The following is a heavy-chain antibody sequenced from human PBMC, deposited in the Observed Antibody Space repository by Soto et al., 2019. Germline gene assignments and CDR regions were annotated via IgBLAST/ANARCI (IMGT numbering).Heavy chain of an antibody. D-gene: IGHD3-10*01. J-gene: IGHJ5*02. CDR1: GFTFGTTD. CDR3: VKNSGGFNT. CDR2: IDGSGGIT. Sequence: QLLQSGGGLVQPGGSLTLSCAASGFTFGTTDMSWVRQAPGEGLEWVSTIDGSGGITHYADSVKGRFTISRDNSRNTVYLQMNSLRGDDTALYYCVKNSGGFNTWGQGALVTVSS. V-gene: IGHV3-23*01.